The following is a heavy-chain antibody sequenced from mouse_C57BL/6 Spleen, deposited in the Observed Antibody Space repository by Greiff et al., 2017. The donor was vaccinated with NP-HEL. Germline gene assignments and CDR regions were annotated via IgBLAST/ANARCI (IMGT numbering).Heavy chain of an antibody. CDR1: GFSFNTYA. Sequence: EVLLVESGGGLVQPKGSLKLSCAASGFSFNTYAMNWVRQAPGKGLEWVARIRSKSNNYATYYADSVKARFTISRDDSESMLYLKMNNLKTEDAAMYYCVREGSSTYYAMDYWGQGTSVTVSS. D-gene: IGHD1-1*01. J-gene: IGHJ4*01. CDR3: VREGSSTYYAMDY. V-gene: IGHV10-1*01. CDR2: IRSKSNNYAT.